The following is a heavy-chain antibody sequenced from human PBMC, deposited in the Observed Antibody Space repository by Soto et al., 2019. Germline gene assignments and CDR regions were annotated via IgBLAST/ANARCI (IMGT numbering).Heavy chain of an antibody. J-gene: IGHJ4*02. D-gene: IGHD3-10*01. CDR3: ANLPLYGSGFDC. V-gene: IGHV3-9*01. CDR1: GFTFDDYA. Sequence: EVQLVESGGGLVQPGRSLRLSCAASGFTFDDYAIHWVRQAPGRGLEWVAGISWNGAIIGYADSVKGRFTISRDNAKNSLHLQMNSLRSEDTALYYCANLPLYGSGFDCWGQGTLVTVSS. CDR2: ISWNGAII.